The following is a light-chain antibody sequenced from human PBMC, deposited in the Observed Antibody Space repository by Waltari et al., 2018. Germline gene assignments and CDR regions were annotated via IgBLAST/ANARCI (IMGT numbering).Light chain of an antibody. V-gene: IGLV3-19*01. CDR1: SLRSYY. CDR2: GKN. CDR3: SSRDSSGHLHVV. J-gene: IGLJ2*01. Sequence: SSELTQDPAVSVALGQTVRITCQGDSLRSYYASWYQQKPGQAPVLVIDGKNNRPSGIPDRFSGSSPGNTASLTIPGAPADDEAYSYCSSRDSSGHLHVVSGVGTKLTVL.